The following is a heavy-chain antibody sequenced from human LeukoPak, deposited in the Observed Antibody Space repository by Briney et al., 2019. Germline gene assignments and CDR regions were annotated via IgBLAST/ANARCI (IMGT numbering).Heavy chain of an antibody. CDR1: PFTFSSYT. J-gene: IGHJ4*02. V-gene: IGHV3-21*06. D-gene: IGHD5-12*01. CDR3: ARDIARGKSGYAFDY. Sequence: GGSLRLSCAASPFTFSSYTLNWVRQAPGKGLEWVSSITTSSRYIYYADSVKGRFTMSRDNARNTLYLQMNSLRAEDTAIYYCARDIARGKSGYAFDYWGLGTLVTVSS. CDR2: ITTSSRYI.